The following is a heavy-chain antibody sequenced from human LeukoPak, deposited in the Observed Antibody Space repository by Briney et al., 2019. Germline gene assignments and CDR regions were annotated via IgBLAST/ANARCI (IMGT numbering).Heavy chain of an antibody. V-gene: IGHV3-48*03. CDR2: INSSGNII. Sequence: GGSLRLSCAASGFTLSSYEMNWVRQAPGKGLEWVSYINSSGNIIYYADSVKGRFTISRDNSKNTLYLQMNSLRAEDTAVYYCSRGYDFWSGYQGNAFDIWGQGTMVTVSS. D-gene: IGHD3-3*01. CDR3: SRGYDFWSGYQGNAFDI. CDR1: GFTLSSYE. J-gene: IGHJ3*02.